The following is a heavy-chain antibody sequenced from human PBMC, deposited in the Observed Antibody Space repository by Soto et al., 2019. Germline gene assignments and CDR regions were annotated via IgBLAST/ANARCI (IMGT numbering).Heavy chain of an antibody. D-gene: IGHD3-9*01. V-gene: IGHV4-4*02. CDR2: IYHSGST. CDR1: GGSISSSNW. CDR3: ARDYDILTGHYYYYGMDV. J-gene: IGHJ6*02. Sequence: SETLSLTCAVSGGSISSSNWWSWVGQPPGKGLEWIGEIYHSGSTNYNPSLKSRVTISVDKSKNQFSLKLSSVTAADTAVYYCARDYDILTGHYYYYGMDVWGQGTTVT.